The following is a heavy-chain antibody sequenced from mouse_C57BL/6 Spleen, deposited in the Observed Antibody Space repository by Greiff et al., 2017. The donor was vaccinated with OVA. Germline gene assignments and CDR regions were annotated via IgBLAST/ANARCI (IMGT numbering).Heavy chain of an antibody. CDR2: IYPGAGDT. V-gene: IGHV1-82*01. D-gene: IGHD1-1*01. J-gene: IGHJ3*01. CDR3: AREYYGNSYGWCAY. CDR1: GYAFTSSW. Sequence: QVQLQESGPELVKPGASVTISCKASGYAFTSSWMNWVKQRPGQGLEWIGGIYPGAGDTNYNGKFKGKATLTADKSSSTAYMQLSSLTSEDSAVYYCAREYYGNSYGWCAYWGQGTLVTVSA.